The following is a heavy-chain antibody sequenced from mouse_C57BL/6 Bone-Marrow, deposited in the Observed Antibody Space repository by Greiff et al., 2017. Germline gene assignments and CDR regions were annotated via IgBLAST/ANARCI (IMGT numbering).Heavy chain of an antibody. CDR1: GYTFTDYY. CDR3: ARGGDVDY. CDR2: INPYNCGT. V-gene: IGHV1-19*01. J-gene: IGHJ2*01. Sequence: VQLQQSGPVLVKPGASVKMSCKASGYTFTDYYMNWVKQSHGKSLEWIGVINPYNCGTSYNQKFKGKATLTVDKSSSTAYMELNSLTSEDSAVYYCARGGDVDYWGQGTTLTVSS.